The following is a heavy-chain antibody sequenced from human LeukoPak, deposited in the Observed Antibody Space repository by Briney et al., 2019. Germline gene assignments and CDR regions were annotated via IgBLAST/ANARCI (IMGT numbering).Heavy chain of an antibody. CDR1: GFTFSNAW. CDR2: ISGSGGST. D-gene: IGHD3-9*01. CDR3: AKGGPRRRYFDWNIYGMDV. Sequence: GGSLRLSCAASGFTFSNAWMSWVRQAPGKGLEWVSAISGSGGSTYYADSVKGRFTISRDNSKNTLYLQMNSLRAEDTAVYYCAKGGPRRRYFDWNIYGMDVWGQGTTVTVSS. V-gene: IGHV3-23*01. J-gene: IGHJ6*02.